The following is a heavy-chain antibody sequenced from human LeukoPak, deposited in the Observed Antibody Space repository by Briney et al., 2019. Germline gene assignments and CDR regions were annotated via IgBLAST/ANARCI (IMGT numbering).Heavy chain of an antibody. CDR2: IKEDGSEK. J-gene: IGHJ4*02. Sequence: GGSLRLSCAASGLTFSRYWLTWVRQAPGKGLEWVANIKEDGSEKYYVESVKGRFTISRDNAKNSLYLQMNSLRAEDTAVYYCARSLGADYYYDSSGAYYFDYWGQGTLVTVSS. CDR3: ARSLGADYYYDSSGAYYFDY. D-gene: IGHD3-22*01. CDR1: GLTFSRYW. V-gene: IGHV3-7*01.